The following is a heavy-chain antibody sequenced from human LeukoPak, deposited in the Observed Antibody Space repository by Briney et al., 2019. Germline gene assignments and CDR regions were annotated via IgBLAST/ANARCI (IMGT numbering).Heavy chain of an antibody. CDR1: GGSISSYY. D-gene: IGHD6-13*01. J-gene: IGHJ4*02. Sequence: PSETLSLTCTVSGGSISSYYWSWLRQPPGKGLEYIGYTHYSGATNYNPSLKSRVTISLDTSGNQFSLKLSSVTAADTAVYYCARVDSSSWHLDYWGQGTLVTVSS. CDR3: ARVDSSSWHLDY. V-gene: IGHV4-59*01. CDR2: THYSGAT.